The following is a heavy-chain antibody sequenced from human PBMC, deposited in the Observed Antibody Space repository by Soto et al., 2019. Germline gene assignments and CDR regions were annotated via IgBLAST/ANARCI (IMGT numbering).Heavy chain of an antibody. D-gene: IGHD4-17*01. CDR2: IYYSGST. V-gene: IGHV4-39*01. Sequence: SETLSLTCTVSGGSISSSSYYWGWIRQPPGKGLEWIGSIYYSGSTYYNPSLKSRVTISVDTSKNQLSLKLSSVTAADTAVYYCARGHGDYWREVEYFQHWGQGTLVTVSS. CDR3: ARGHGDYWREVEYFQH. CDR1: GGSISSSSYY. J-gene: IGHJ1*01.